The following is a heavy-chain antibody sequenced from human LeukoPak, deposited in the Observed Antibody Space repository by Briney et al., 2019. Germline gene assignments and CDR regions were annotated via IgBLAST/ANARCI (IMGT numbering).Heavy chain of an antibody. CDR3: ARRAGCSSTSCFPMDV. D-gene: IGHD2-2*01. CDR2: IYYSGST. V-gene: IGHV4-31*03. CDR1: GGSISSGGYY. J-gene: IGHJ6*02. Sequence: SETLSLTCTVSGGSISSGGYYLSWIRQHPGKGLEWIVYIYYSGSTYYNPSLKSRVTISVDTSKNQFSLKLSSVTAADTAVYYCARRAGCSSTSCFPMDVWGQGTTVTVSS.